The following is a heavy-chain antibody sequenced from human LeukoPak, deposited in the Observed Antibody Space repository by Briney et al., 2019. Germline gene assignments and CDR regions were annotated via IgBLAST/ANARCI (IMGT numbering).Heavy chain of an antibody. J-gene: IGHJ4*02. Sequence: TSETLSLTCAVSGGSISSRNWWSWVRQPPGKGLEWIGEIYHSGSTNYNPSLKTRVTISVDTSKNQFSLKLSSVTAADTAVYYCARDLWWPRGQYFDYWGQGTLVTVSS. D-gene: IGHD5-12*01. V-gene: IGHV4-4*02. CDR3: ARDLWWPRGQYFDY. CDR1: GGSISSRNW. CDR2: IYHSGST.